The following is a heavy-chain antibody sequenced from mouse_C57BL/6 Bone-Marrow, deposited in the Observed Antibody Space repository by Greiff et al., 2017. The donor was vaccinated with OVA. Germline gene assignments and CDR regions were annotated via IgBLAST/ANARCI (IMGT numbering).Heavy chain of an antibody. CDR3: ARNSYSLTY. CDR1: GFSLTSYG. V-gene: IGHV2-2*01. J-gene: IGHJ3*01. Sequence: QVQLKQSGPGLVQPSQSLSITCTVSGFSLTSYGVHWVRQSPGKGLEWLGVIWSGGSTDYNAAFISRLSISKDNSKSQVFFKMNSLQADDTAIYYCARNSYSLTYWGQGTLVTVSA. CDR2: IWSGGST. D-gene: IGHD2-10*01.